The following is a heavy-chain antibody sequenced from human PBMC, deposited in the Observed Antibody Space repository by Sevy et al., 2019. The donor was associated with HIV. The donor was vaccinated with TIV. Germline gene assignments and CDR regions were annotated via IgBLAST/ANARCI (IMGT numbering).Heavy chain of an antibody. J-gene: IGHJ6*02. V-gene: IGHV4-61*08. CDR1: GGSVSSGGHY. CDR3: ARDRIFAVGFNGMDV. D-gene: IGHD3-3*02. Sequence: LSLTCTVSGGSVSSGGHYWGWVRQPPGKGLEWIGYIHYSGNTNYNPSLKSRVTTSVDTSKEQFSLKLSSVTAADTAVYYCARDRIFAVGFNGMDVWGQGTTVTVSS. CDR2: IHYSGNT.